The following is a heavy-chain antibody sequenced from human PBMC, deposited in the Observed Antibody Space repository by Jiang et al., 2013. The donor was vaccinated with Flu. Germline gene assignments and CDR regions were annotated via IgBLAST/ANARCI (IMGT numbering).Heavy chain of an antibody. CDR2: IDWDGDR. V-gene: IGHV2-70*12. J-gene: IGHJ1*01. Sequence: LEWLALIDWDGDRYYNPSLKSRLTITKDTSKNQVVLTMTNMDPVDTATYYCAHKAPDNYDFWSGNEYFQHWGQGTLVTVSS. D-gene: IGHD3-3*01. CDR3: AHKAPDNYDFWSGNEYFQH.